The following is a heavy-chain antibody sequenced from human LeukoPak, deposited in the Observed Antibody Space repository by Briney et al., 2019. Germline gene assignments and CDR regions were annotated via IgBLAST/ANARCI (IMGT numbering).Heavy chain of an antibody. V-gene: IGHV3-23*01. CDR1: GFTFSSYA. Sequence: PGGSLRLSCAASGFTFSSYAMFWVRQAPGKGLEWVSSISGRGDVTYYADSVKGRFTISRDKSKNTLYLQMNSLRAEDTAVYYCARAQSLYGGNPRHFDLWGRGTLVTVSS. J-gene: IGHJ2*01. CDR3: ARAQSLYGGNPRHFDL. CDR2: ISGRGDVT. D-gene: IGHD4-23*01.